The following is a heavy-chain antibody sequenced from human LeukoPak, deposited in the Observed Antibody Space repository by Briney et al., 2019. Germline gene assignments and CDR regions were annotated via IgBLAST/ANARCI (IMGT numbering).Heavy chain of an antibody. Sequence: PSETLSLTCSVYGGSISNGDYYWGWIRQAPGKGLEWIGSIFDGETTHYNPSLKNRATISVDTSKNQFSLKLTSVTAADATMYYCARQLPTAAADTRGYFDYWGQGTVVTVSS. J-gene: IGHJ4*01. D-gene: IGHD6-25*01. CDR1: GGSISNGDYY. V-gene: IGHV4-39*07. CDR2: IFDGETT. CDR3: ARQLPTAAADTRGYFDY.